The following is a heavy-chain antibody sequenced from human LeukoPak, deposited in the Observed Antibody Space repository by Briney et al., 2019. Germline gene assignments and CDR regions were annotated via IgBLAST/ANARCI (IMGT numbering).Heavy chain of an antibody. J-gene: IGHJ6*03. CDR2: TNHSGST. D-gene: IGHD6-19*01. CDR1: GGSFSGYY. CDR3: ARHTRYSSGWHTNYYYMDV. V-gene: IGHV4-34*01. Sequence: SETPSLTCAVYGGSFSGYYWSWIRQPPGKGLEWIGETNHSGSTNYNPSLKSRVTISVDTSKNQFSLKLSSVTAADTAVYYCARHTRYSSGWHTNYYYMDVWGKGTTVTVSS.